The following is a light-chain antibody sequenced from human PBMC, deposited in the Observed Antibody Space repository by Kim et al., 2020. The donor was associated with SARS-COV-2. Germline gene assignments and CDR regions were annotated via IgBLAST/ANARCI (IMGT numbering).Light chain of an antibody. J-gene: IGKJ1*01. CDR3: QQYHTHST. CDR1: QSVHIG. V-gene: IGKV1-5*03. CDR2: QAS. Sequence: SASVGDTVTITCRASQSVHIGLAWYQQIPGKAPKLLIHQASNLQSGVPSRFSGRGSGSEFTLTINSLQSGDFATYYCQQYHTHSTFGQGTKVDIK.